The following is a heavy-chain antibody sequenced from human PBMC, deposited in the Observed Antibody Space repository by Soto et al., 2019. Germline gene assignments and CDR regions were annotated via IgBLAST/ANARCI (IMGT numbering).Heavy chain of an antibody. CDR2: IYPGDSDT. V-gene: IGHV5-51*01. Sequence: GESLKISCKGSGYSFTSYWIGWVRQMPGKGLEWMGIIYPGDSDTRYSPSFQGQVTISADKSISTAYLQWSSLKASDTAMYYFARPRYCSGGSCDPYAFDIWGQGTMVTVSS. J-gene: IGHJ3*02. CDR3: ARPRYCSGGSCDPYAFDI. D-gene: IGHD2-15*01. CDR1: GYSFTSYW.